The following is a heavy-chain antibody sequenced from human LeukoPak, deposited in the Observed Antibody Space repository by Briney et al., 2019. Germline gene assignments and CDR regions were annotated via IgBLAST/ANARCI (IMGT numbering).Heavy chain of an antibody. CDR3: AKGPPYYDFWSGLDY. J-gene: IGHJ4*02. CDR1: GFTVSSNY. CDR2: IRYDGSNK. V-gene: IGHV3-30*02. D-gene: IGHD3-3*01. Sequence: HPGGSLRLSCAVSGFTVSSNYMSWVRQAPGKGLEWVAFIRYDGSNKYYADSVKGRFTISRDNSKNTLYLQMNSLRAEDTAVYYCAKGPPYYDFWSGLDYWGQGTLVTVSS.